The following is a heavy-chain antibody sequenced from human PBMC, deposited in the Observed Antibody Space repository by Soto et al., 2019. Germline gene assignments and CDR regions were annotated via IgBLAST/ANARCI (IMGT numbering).Heavy chain of an antibody. CDR1: GFTFSSYA. D-gene: IGHD6-19*01. CDR2: ISGSGGST. V-gene: IGHV3-23*01. CDR3: ARRSSGWYFDY. Sequence: EVQLLESGGGLVQPGGSLRLSCAASGFTFSSYAMSWVRQAPGKGLEWGSAISGSGGSTYYADSVKGRFTISRDNSKNTQYLQLNSLRAEDTAVYYCARRSSGWYFDYWGQGTLVTVSS. J-gene: IGHJ4*02.